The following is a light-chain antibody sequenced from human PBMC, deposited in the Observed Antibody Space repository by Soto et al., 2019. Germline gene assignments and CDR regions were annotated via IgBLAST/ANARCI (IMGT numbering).Light chain of an antibody. V-gene: IGKV3-20*01. CDR2: GAS. CDR3: QKHGSSFS. CDR1: QFVSSTY. Sequence: EIVLTQSPGTLSLFPGERATLSCRASQFVSSTYLAWYQQKPGQPPRLLIYGASSRATGIPDRFSGSGSGTDFTLTISRLEPEDFAVYYCQKHGSSFSFGGGTKVEIK. J-gene: IGKJ4*01.